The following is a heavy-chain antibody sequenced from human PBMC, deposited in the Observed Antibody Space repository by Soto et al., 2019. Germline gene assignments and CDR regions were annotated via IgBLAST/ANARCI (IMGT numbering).Heavy chain of an antibody. J-gene: IGHJ6*02. Sequence: SQTLSLTCAISGDSVSSNSAAWNWIRQSPSRGLEWLGRTYYRSKWYNDYAVSVKSRITINPDTSKNQFSLQLNSVTPEDTAVYYSAREGIFGLVTRYYYYYGMDVWGQGTPVTVSS. CDR2: TYYRSKWYN. CDR1: GDSVSSNSAA. V-gene: IGHV6-1*01. CDR3: AREGIFGLVTRYYYYYGMDV. D-gene: IGHD3-3*01.